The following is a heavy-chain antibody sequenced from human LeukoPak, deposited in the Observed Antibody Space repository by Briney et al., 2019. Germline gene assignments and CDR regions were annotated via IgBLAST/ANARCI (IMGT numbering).Heavy chain of an antibody. V-gene: IGHV3-66*01. D-gene: IGHD1-1*01. CDR2: IYSGGST. J-gene: IGHJ6*02. CDR1: GFTVSSSY. Sequence: GGSLRLSCAASGFTVSSSYMSWVRQAPGKGLEWVSVIYSGGSTYYADSVKGRFTISRDNSKNTLYLQMNSLRAEDTAVYYCARDRVYPGTYYYYGMDVWGQGTTVTVSS. CDR3: ARDRVYPGTYYYYGMDV.